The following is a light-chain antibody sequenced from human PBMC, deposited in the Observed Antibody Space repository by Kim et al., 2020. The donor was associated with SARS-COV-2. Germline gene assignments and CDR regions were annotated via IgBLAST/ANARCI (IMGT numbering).Light chain of an antibody. V-gene: IGKV3-15*01. J-gene: IGKJ4*01. Sequence: SVSPGDRAPLSCGASQSISANSAWYQQKPGQSPTLLIYAASARATGIPARFSGRGSGTEFTLTISSLQSEDFAIYYCQQYNNWPLTFGGGTKLEI. CDR2: AAS. CDR1: QSISAN. CDR3: QQYNNWPLT.